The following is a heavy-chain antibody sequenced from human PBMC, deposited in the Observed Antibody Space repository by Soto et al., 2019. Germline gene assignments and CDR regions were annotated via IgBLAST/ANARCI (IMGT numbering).Heavy chain of an antibody. CDR2: IYYSGST. CDR3: ARHLQCSSLIPHYYYYMDV. D-gene: IGHD6-19*01. V-gene: IGHV4-59*08. CDR1: GGSIISYY. Sequence: SETLSLTCTVSGGSIISYYWSWIRQPPWKGLEWIGYIYYSGSTNYNPSLKSRVTISVDTSKNQFSLKLSSVTAADTAVYYCARHLQCSSLIPHYYYYMDVWCKGTTVAVSS. J-gene: IGHJ6*03.